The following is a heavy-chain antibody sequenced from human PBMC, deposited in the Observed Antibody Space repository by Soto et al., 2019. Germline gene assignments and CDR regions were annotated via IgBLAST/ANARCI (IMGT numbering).Heavy chain of an antibody. V-gene: IGHV3-7*03. CDR2: IKQDGSEK. Sequence: GFLRLSCAASGFTFSSYWMSWVRQAPGKGLEWVANIKQDGSEKYYVDSVKGRFTISRDNAKNSLYLQMNSLRAEDTAVYYCARVGLTGYFYYYYYGMDVWGQGTTVTVSS. D-gene: IGHD3-9*01. CDR1: GFTFSSYW. CDR3: ARVGLTGYFYYYYYGMDV. J-gene: IGHJ6*02.